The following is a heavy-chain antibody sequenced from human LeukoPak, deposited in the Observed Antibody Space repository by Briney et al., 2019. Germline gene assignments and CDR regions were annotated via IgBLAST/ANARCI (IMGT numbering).Heavy chain of an antibody. CDR2: INHSGST. D-gene: IGHD5-18*01. Sequence: SETLSLTCAVYGGSFSGYYWSWIRQPPGKGLEWIGEINHSGSTNYNPSLKSRVTISVDTSKNQFSLKLSSVTAADTAVYYCARHGGRRGYGPWGQGTLVTVSS. CDR1: GGSFSGYY. V-gene: IGHV4-34*01. CDR3: ARHGGRRGYGP. J-gene: IGHJ5*02.